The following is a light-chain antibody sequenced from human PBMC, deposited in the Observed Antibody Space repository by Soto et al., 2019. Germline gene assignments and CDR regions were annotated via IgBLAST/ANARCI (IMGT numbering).Light chain of an antibody. CDR3: CSYVDSSTSYV. CDR1: RSDVGSYNL. Sequence: QSVLTQPASVSGSPGQSITISCTGTRSDVGSYNLVSWFQQHPGKAPKLLIYEVNRRPSGISNRFSDSKSGSTASLTVSGLQAEDEADYYCCSYVDSSTSYVFGSGTKVTVL. J-gene: IGLJ1*01. V-gene: IGLV2-23*02. CDR2: EVN.